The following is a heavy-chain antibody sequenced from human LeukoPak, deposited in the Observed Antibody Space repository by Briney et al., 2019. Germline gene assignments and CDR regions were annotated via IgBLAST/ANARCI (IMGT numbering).Heavy chain of an antibody. Sequence: ASVKVSCKASGYTFSSYDINWVRQATGQGLEWMGWMNPNSGNTGYAQKFQGRVTMTRNTSISTAYMELSSLRAEDTAVYYCAKDRGGRGALDSSGYYYRDYWGQGTLVTVSS. J-gene: IGHJ4*02. CDR1: GYTFSSYD. CDR2: MNPNSGNT. CDR3: AKDRGGRGALDSSGYYYRDY. D-gene: IGHD3-22*01. V-gene: IGHV1-8*01.